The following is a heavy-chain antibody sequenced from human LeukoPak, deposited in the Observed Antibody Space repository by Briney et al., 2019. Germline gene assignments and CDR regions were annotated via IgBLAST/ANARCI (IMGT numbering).Heavy chain of an antibody. V-gene: IGHV4-39*01. CDR3: ARLGGRLARSPFDY. CDR1: GGSFSSGTFY. J-gene: IGHJ4*02. Sequence: SETLCLTCTFSGGSFSSGTFYWAWIRQPPGKGLEWIGSIHFSGGTYYNPSLKSRVTISVDTSKNQFSLKVTSVTAADTAVYYCARLGGRLARSPFDYWGQGTLVTVSS. D-gene: IGHD6-19*01. CDR2: IHFSGGT.